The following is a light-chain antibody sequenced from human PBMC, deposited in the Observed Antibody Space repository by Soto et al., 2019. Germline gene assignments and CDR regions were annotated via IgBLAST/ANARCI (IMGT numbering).Light chain of an antibody. J-gene: IGLJ1*01. CDR1: SSDVGGYDY. Sequence: ALTQPASVSGSPGQSITISCTGTSSDVGGYDYVSWYQQHPGKAPQLMIYDVNNRPSGVSNRFSGSRSGNTASLTISGLQAEDEADYYCSSYTSSSTLVFGTGTKVT. CDR3: SSYTSSSTLV. V-gene: IGLV2-14*01. CDR2: DVN.